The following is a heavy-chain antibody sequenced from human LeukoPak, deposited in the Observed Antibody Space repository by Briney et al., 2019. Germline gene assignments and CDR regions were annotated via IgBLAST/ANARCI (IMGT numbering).Heavy chain of an antibody. D-gene: IGHD6-19*01. J-gene: IGHJ3*02. CDR2: IYYGGST. V-gene: IGHV4-59*01. CDR3: ARDQGIAVGFDAFDI. Sequence: GSLRLSCAASGFTFSNYWMSWIRQPPGKGLEWIGYIYYGGSTNYNPSLKSRVTISVDTSKNQFSLKLSSVTAADTAVYYCARDQGIAVGFDAFDIWGQGTMVTVSS. CDR1: GFTFSNYW.